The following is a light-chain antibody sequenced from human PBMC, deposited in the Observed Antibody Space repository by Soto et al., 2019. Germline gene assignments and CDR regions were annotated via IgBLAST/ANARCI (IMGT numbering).Light chain of an antibody. CDR3: SSYTRSITLV. Sequence: QSVLTQPASVSGSPGQSITISCTGTSSDVGSYNYVSWYQQHPDKAPKLMIYDVSNRPSGVSNRFSGSKSGNTASLTISGLQAEDEADYYCSSYTRSITLVFGGGTKVTVL. V-gene: IGLV2-14*03. CDR1: SSDVGSYNY. CDR2: DVS. J-gene: IGLJ3*02.